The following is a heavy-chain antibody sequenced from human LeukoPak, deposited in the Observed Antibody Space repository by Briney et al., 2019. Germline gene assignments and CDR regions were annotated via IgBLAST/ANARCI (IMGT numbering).Heavy chain of an antibody. J-gene: IGHJ6*03. D-gene: IGHD6-13*01. CDR2: ISSSSFKI. V-gene: IGHV3-48*04. CDR3: VRDPSYGSSWYYYMDV. Sequence: GGSLRLSCAASEFTFVRYAMNWVRQAPGKGLEWVSYISSSSFKIGYADSVKGRFTISRDNSKNSLYLQMDSLRVEDTAVYYCVRDPSYGSSWYYYMDVWAKGPRSPSP. CDR1: EFTFVRYA.